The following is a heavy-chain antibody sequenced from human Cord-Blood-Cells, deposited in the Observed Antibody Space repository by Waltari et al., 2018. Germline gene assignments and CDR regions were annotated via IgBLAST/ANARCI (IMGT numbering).Heavy chain of an antibody. CDR2: INHNGST. J-gene: IGHJ4*02. D-gene: IGHD3-9*01. CDR3: VSRNFDWLHKH. V-gene: IGHV4-34*01. CDR1: GGSFSGYY. Sequence: QVQLQQWGAGLLKPSETLSLTCAVYGGSFSGYYWIWIRQPPGKGLGWIGEINHNGSTNYNPSLKSRVTISVDTSKNQFSLKLSSVTAADTAVYYCVSRNFDWLHKHWGQGTLVTVSS.